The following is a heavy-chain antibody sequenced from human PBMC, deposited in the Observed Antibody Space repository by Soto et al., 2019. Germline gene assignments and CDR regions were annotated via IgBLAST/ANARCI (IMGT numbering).Heavy chain of an antibody. CDR2: IGVYANT. D-gene: IGHD1-26*01. J-gene: IGHJ4*02. V-gene: IGHV3-23*01. CDR1: GFTYSSYD. CDR3: AKESTVGSPGDYFDS. Sequence: GGSLRLSCAASGFTYSSYDMNWVRQAPGKGLEWVSAIGVYANTYYADSVKGRFTISRDDSRNTVHLQLNSLRVDDTAVYYCAKESTVGSPGDYFDSWGQGTLVTVSS.